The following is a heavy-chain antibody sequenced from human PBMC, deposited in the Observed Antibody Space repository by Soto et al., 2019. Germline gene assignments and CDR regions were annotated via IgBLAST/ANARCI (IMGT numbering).Heavy chain of an antibody. J-gene: IGHJ4*02. CDR3: ASDRATSHDYFDY. V-gene: IGHV4-30-4*01. CDR1: GGSFRSDAYY. Sequence: SETLSLTCTVSGGSFRSDAYYWSWIGQPPGKGLEWIGCVYYSGRTYYNPSLEGRITISMDTFKDQFSLKLSSVNAADTAVSSCASDRATSHDYFDYWRQGALATVSS. CDR2: VYYSGRT.